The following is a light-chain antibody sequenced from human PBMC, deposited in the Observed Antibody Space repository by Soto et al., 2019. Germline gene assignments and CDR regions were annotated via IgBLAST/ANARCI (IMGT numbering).Light chain of an antibody. V-gene: IGLV2-14*01. CDR1: STDVGGYNY. Sequence: QSALAQPSSVSGSPGQSITISCTGTSTDVGGYNYVSWYQHHPGKGPKLIIYEVSNRPSGVSDRFSGSKSGNKASLIIPNLEAEDESDYYCGSYTRTDTPFVFVSGSKVTVL. CDR3: GSYTRTDTPFV. CDR2: EVS. J-gene: IGLJ1*01.